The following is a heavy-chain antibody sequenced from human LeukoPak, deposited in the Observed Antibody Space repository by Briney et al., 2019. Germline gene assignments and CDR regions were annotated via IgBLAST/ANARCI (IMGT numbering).Heavy chain of an antibody. CDR2: IYYSGST. D-gene: IGHD6-19*01. V-gene: IGHV4-61*01. Sequence: SETLSLTCTVSGYSISSGYYWSWIRQPPGKGLEWIGYIYYSGSTNYNPSLKSRVTISVDTSKNQFSLKLSSVTAADTAVYYCARGGGVAGTFNRWGQGTLVTVSS. CDR1: GYSISSGYY. J-gene: IGHJ4*02. CDR3: ARGGGVAGTFNR.